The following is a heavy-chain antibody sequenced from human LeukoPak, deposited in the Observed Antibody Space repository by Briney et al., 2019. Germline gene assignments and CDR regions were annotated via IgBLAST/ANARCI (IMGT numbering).Heavy chain of an antibody. D-gene: IGHD2-2*01. CDR2: IWYDGSNK. CDR1: GFTFSSYG. V-gene: IGHV3-33*01. J-gene: IGHJ6*02. CDR3: ASPISCSRTSCNPYDYYGMDV. Sequence: PGGSLRLSCAASGFTFSSYGMHWVRQAPGNGLEWVAVIWYDGSNKYYADSVKGRFTISRDNSKNTLYLQMNSLRAEDTAVYYCASPISCSRTSCNPYDYYGMDVWGQGTTVTVSS.